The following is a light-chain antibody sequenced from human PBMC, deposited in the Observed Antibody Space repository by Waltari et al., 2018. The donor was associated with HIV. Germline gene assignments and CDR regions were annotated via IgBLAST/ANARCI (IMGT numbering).Light chain of an antibody. Sequence: QSALTQPASMSGSPGQSVPISCTVTNSDVGSYSLVSWYQQHPGKAPKFITYDVSKRPSGVSNRISGSKYGDKAARRLCVHQAEDEDDYDCCSKANSSSVCGGGTKVTVL. V-gene: IGLV2-23*02. CDR3: CSKANSSSV. CDR1: NSDVGSYSL. CDR2: DVS. J-gene: IGLJ3*02.